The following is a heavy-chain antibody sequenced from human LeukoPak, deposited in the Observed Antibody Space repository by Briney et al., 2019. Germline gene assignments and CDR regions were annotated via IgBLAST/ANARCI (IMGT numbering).Heavy chain of an antibody. CDR2: ICHSGNT. V-gene: IGHV4-39*01. Sequence: TSETLSLTCTVSGDSINSAIYCWGWIRQPPGKDLEWVGTICHSGNTYYNPSLKSRVTVSVDTSKSQLSLRLNSVTAADTSVYYCAGYCNAGACSMFKTFDVWGQGTMVTVSS. D-gene: IGHD2-15*01. CDR1: GDSINSAIYC. CDR3: AGYCNAGACSMFKTFDV. J-gene: IGHJ3*01.